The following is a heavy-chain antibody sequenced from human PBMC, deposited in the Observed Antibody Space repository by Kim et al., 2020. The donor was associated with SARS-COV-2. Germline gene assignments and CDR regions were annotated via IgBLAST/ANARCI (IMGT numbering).Heavy chain of an antibody. J-gene: IGHJ4*02. CDR1: GFTFSDYY. CDR2: ISSSGSTI. CDR3: ARERRSIAARPDFDY. Sequence: GGSLRLSCAASGFTFSDYYMSWIRQAPGKGLEWVSYISSSGSTIYYADSVKGRFTISRDNAKNSLYLQMNSLRAEDTAVYYCARERRSIAARPDFDYWGQGTLVTVSS. V-gene: IGHV3-11*01. D-gene: IGHD6-6*01.